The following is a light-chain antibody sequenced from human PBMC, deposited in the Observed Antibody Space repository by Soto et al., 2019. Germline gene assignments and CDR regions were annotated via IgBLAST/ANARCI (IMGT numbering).Light chain of an antibody. V-gene: IGKV1-5*01. CDR3: QEYKTYA. CDR1: QSISDW. Sequence: DIQLTHSPSTLAASVGDRVTITCRASQSISDWLAWYQQKPGKAPELLISDASTLTPGVPSRFSGSGSGTEFTLIISSLQPDDVATYFCQEYKTYAFGPGTKVDIK. J-gene: IGKJ2*01. CDR2: DAS.